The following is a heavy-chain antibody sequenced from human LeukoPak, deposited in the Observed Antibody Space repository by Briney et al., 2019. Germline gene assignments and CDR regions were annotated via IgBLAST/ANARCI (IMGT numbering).Heavy chain of an antibody. V-gene: IGHV4-4*07. D-gene: IGHD2-15*01. J-gene: IGHJ4*02. CDR3: ARDPSLFSGYFDS. CDR1: GGSISSYY. Sequence: SETLSLTCTVSGGSISSYYWSWIRQPAGKGLEWIGRIYPSGSTSYDPSLKSRVSMSVDTSKNQFYLELTSVTAADTAVYYCARDPSLFSGYFDSWGQGTLVTVSS. CDR2: IYPSGST.